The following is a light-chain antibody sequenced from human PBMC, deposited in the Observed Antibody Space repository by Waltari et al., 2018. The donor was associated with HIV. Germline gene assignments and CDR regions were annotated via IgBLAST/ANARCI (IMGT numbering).Light chain of an antibody. Sequence: QLILTQSPSASASLGASVKLTCTLSRGHSTYAIACLQHQPEKGPRFLMKLNNDGSHTRGDGIPDRFSGSSSGAERYLTISSLQSEDEADYYCQTWDTGPWVFGGGTKLTVL. CDR1: RGHSTYA. CDR2: LNNDGSH. J-gene: IGLJ3*02. V-gene: IGLV4-69*01. CDR3: QTWDTGPWV.